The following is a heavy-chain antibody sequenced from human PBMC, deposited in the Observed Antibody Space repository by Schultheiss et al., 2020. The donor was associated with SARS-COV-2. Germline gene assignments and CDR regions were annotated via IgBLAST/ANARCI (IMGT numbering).Heavy chain of an antibody. CDR3: ARTYYYGMDV. Sequence: SQTLSLTCTVSGDSINSGDYYWSWIRQHPGKGLEWIGYIYYTGSANYNPSLESRVTISVDTSQNQFSLKLNSVTAADTAVYYCARTYYYGMDVWGQGTTVTVSS. V-gene: IGHV4-61*08. CDR1: GDSINSGDYY. CDR2: IYYTGSA. J-gene: IGHJ6*02.